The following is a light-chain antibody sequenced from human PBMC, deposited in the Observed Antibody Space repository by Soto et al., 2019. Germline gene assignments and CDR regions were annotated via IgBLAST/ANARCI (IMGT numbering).Light chain of an antibody. CDR3: QHYGSSLIN. J-gene: IGKJ5*01. CDR1: QSVSSIY. V-gene: IGKV3-20*01. Sequence: EMVMTQSPATLSVSPGERVTLSCMASQSVSSIYLAWYQQKPGQAPRLLIYGASTRATGIPDRFSGSGSGTDFTLTISRLGPEDFAVYFCQHYGSSLINCGQGTRREIK. CDR2: GAS.